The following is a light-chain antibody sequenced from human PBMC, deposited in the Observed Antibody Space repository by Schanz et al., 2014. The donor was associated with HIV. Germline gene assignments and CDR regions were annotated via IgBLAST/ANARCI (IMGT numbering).Light chain of an antibody. V-gene: IGKV3D-20*02. CDR2: ATS. CDR3: QQRINWPVT. J-gene: IGKJ1*01. Sequence: IVLTQSPGTLSLSPGEGATLSCRASQSVSGSSLAWYQQKPGQAPRLLLYATSSRATGIPDRFSGSGSGTDFTLTISRLEPEDFAVYYCQQRINWPVTFGQGTKVEIK. CDR1: QSVSGSS.